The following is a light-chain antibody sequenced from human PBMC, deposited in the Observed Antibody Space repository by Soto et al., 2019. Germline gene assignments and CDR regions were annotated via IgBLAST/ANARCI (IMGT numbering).Light chain of an antibody. CDR2: DNN. J-gene: IGLJ3*02. V-gene: IGLV1-51*01. CDR3: GTCDSSRGAWV. Sequence: QSVLTQPPSVSAAPGQKVTISCSGSSSNIGDNYVSWYQHLPGTAPKLLIYDNNERPSGIPDRFSGSKSGTSATLGITGLRTGDEADYYCGTCDSSRGAWVFGGGTKVTVL. CDR1: SSNIGDNY.